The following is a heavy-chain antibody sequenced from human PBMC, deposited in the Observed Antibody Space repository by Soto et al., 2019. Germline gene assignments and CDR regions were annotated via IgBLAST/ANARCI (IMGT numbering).Heavy chain of an antibody. CDR2: IYYSGST. J-gene: IGHJ2*01. CDR1: GGSISSSSYY. V-gene: IGHV4-39*01. D-gene: IGHD5-12*01. CDR3: ARPHGDGIVATIERYFDL. Sequence: SETLSLTCTVSGGSISSSSYYWGWIRQPPGKGLEWIGSIYYSGSTYYNPSLKSRVTISVDTSKNQFSLKLSSVTAADTAVYYCARPHGDGIVATIERYFDLWGRGTLVTVSS.